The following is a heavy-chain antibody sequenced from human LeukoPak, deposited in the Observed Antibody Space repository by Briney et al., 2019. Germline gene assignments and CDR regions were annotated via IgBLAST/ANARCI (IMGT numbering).Heavy chain of an antibody. V-gene: IGHV4-59*01. CDR3: ARVRCRRGSGNSAFYFDY. D-gene: IGHD4-23*01. CDR1: GGSISSYY. Sequence: SETLSLTCTVSGGSISSYYWSWIRQPPGKGLEWIGYIYYSGSTNYNPSLKSRVTISVDTSKNQFSLKLSSVTAADTAVYYCARVRCRRGSGNSAFYFDYWGQGTLVTVSS. J-gene: IGHJ4*02. CDR2: IYYSGST.